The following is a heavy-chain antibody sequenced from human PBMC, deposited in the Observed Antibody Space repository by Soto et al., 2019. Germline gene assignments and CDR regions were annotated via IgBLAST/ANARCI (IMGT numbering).Heavy chain of an antibody. CDR1: GFTFSSYW. Sequence: PGGSLRLSCAASGFTFSSYWMHWVRQAPGKGLVWVSRINSDGSITTYADSVKGRFTVSRDNAKNTLYLQMNSLTAEDTAVYHCARVRSGCNDYWGQGTLVTVSS. D-gene: IGHD6-19*01. CDR3: ARVRSGCNDY. J-gene: IGHJ4*02. CDR2: INSDGSIT. V-gene: IGHV3-74*01.